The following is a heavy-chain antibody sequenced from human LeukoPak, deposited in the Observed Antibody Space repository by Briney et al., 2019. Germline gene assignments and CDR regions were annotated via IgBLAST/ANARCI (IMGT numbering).Heavy chain of an antibody. D-gene: IGHD2-2*01. CDR1: GGSISSSTYY. Sequence: PSGTLSLTCTVSGGSISSSTYYWGWIRQPPGKGLEWIGSIYYSGSTYYNPSLKSRVTISVDTSKNQFSLKLSSVTAADTAVYYCARMLGYCSSTSCYSNWFDPWGQGTLVTVSS. V-gene: IGHV4-39*07. CDR2: IYYSGST. CDR3: ARMLGYCSSTSCYSNWFDP. J-gene: IGHJ5*02.